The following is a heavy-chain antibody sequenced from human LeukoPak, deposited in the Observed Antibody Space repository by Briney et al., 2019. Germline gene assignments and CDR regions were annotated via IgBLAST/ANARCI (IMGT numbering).Heavy chain of an antibody. V-gene: IGHV4-4*09. CDR2: IYNGVPT. CDR1: GAPISRFY. J-gene: IGHJ4*02. D-gene: IGHD6-19*01. CDR3: VQTTGWPGFDY. Sequence: SETLSLTCTASGAPISRFYWNWVRQPPGKGLEWIGNIYNGVPTFFNPSLKSRVTLSVDTSKTQFSLQLASVTAADTAAYYCVQTTGWPGFDYWGQGILVTVSS.